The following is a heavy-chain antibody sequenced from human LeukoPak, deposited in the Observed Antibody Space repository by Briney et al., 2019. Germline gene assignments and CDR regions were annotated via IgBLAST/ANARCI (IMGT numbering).Heavy chain of an antibody. CDR1: GLTVSSNY. J-gene: IGHJ4*02. V-gene: IGHV3-53*01. D-gene: IGHD1-26*01. CDR2: IYTGGTT. CDR3: ATDQGGGIGIYYVALGY. Sequence: GGSLRLSCAASGLTVSSNYMSWVRQAPGKGLEWVSVIYTGGTTFYAGSVRGRFTISRDNSKNTLYLQMDSLRAEDTAVYYCATDQGGGIGIYYVALGYWGQGTLVTVSS.